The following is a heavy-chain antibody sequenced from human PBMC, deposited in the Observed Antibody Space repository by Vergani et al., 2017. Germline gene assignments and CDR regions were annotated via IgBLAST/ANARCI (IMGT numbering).Heavy chain of an antibody. CDR3: AKANPRDSGYDYLYYCDAMDV. CDR1: GFTSSYYG. J-gene: IGHJ6*02. Sequence: QVHLVESGGGVVQPGRSLRLSCVVSGFTSSYYGMHWVRQAPGKGLEWVAVISYDGTQKYYADSVKGRFTISRDSSKNTLYLQMNSLSAGDTAVYYCAKANPRDSGYDYLYYCDAMDVWSQGATGTVAS. D-gene: IGHD5-12*01. CDR2: ISYDGTQK. V-gene: IGHV3-30*18.